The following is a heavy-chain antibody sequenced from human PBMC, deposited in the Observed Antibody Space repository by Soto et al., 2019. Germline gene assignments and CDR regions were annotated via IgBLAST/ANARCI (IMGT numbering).Heavy chain of an antibody. CDR3: ARFVDRILTGYHAFDY. CDR2: IKPRGGST. J-gene: IGHJ4*02. D-gene: IGHD3-9*01. Sequence: PGGSLRLSCAASGFTFKTYAMSWVRQAPGKGLEWVSTIKPRGGSTYYPDSATGRCTLTRDNYKNTPYLQMNSLSAEDTDVHYYARFVDRILTGYHAFDYGGQGTLVTVSS. CDR1: GFTFKTYA. V-gene: IGHV3-23*01.